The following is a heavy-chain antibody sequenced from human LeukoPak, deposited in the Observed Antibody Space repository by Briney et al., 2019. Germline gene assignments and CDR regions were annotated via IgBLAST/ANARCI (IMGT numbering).Heavy chain of an antibody. CDR2: ISWNSGSI. J-gene: IGHJ4*02. Sequence: GGSLRLSCAASGFTFDDYAMHWVRQAPGKGLEWVSGISWNSGSIGYADSVKGRFTISRDNAKNSLYLQMNSLRAEDTAVYYCAKGQTNLWFGFFYFDYWGQGTLVTVSS. D-gene: IGHD3-10*01. CDR3: AKGQTNLWFGFFYFDY. V-gene: IGHV3-9*01. CDR1: GFTFDDYA.